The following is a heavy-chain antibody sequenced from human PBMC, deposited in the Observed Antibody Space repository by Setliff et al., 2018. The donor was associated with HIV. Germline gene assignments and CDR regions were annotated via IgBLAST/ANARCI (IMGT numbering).Heavy chain of an antibody. V-gene: IGHV4-59*11. CDR3: TRGGSMTTLTA. CDR1: GVSISSQY. Sequence: SETLSLTCAVSGVSISSQYWSWIRQPPGKGLEWIGFIYYNVNNNYNPSLKSRVSISVDTSKNQFSLRLSSVTAADTAVYYCTRGGSMTTLTAWGQGTLVTVSS. CDR2: IYYNVNN. D-gene: IGHD2-21*02. J-gene: IGHJ4*02.